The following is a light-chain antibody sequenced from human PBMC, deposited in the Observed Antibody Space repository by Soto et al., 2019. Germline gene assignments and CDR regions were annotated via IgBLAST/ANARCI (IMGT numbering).Light chain of an antibody. Sequence: DIQMIQSPSSLSASVGDRVTITCRASQSISSYLNWYQQKPGKAPKLLIYAASSLQSGVPSRFSGSGSGTDFTLTTSSLQPENFATYYCQQSYSTPDTFGQGTKLEI. CDR2: AAS. J-gene: IGKJ2*01. V-gene: IGKV1-39*01. CDR1: QSISSY. CDR3: QQSYSTPDT.